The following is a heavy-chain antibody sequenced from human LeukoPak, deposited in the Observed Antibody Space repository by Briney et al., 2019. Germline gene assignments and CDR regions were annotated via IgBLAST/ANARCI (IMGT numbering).Heavy chain of an antibody. CDR3: ARDGAVQHLAPYYYYYYMDV. Sequence: SETLSPTCSVSGDSISTSSYYWGWIRQPPGKGLEWIGTIYYSGSTYYNPSLTSRVTISVDTSKNQFSLKLSSVTAADTAVYYCARDGAVQHLAPYYYYYYMDVWGKGTTVTVSS. CDR1: GDSISTSSYY. J-gene: IGHJ6*03. D-gene: IGHD1-1*01. CDR2: IYYSGST. V-gene: IGHV4-39*02.